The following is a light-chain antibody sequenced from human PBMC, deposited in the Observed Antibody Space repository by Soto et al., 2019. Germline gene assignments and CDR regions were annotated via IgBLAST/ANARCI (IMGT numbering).Light chain of an antibody. CDR1: SSNLGANYD. CDR2: DNN. CDR3: QSYDSSLSGFYV. Sequence: QSVLTQPPSVSGAPGQTVTISCTGTSSNLGANYDVQWYQQLPGTAPKLLIFDNNNRPSGVSDRFSGSKSGTSASLAITGLQAEDEADYYCQSYDSSLSGFYVFGTGTKVTVL. J-gene: IGLJ1*01. V-gene: IGLV1-40*01.